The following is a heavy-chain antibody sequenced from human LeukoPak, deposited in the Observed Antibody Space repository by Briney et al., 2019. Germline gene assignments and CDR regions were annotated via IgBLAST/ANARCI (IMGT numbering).Heavy chain of an antibody. CDR3: ARGRYCSSASCYYFYY. CDR1: GGSISSGSYY. Sequence: SQTLSLTCTVSGGSISSGSYYWSWIRQPAGKGLEWIGRIYTSGSTNYNPSLKSRVTISVDTSKNQFSLKLSSVTAAVTAVYYCARGRYCSSASCYYFYYRGQGTLVTLSS. CDR2: IYTSGST. D-gene: IGHD2-2*01. V-gene: IGHV4-61*02. J-gene: IGHJ4*02.